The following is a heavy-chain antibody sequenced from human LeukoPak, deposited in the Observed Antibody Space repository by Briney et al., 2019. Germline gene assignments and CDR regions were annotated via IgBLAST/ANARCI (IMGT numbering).Heavy chain of an antibody. V-gene: IGHV4-34*01. J-gene: IGHJ4*02. Sequence: PSETLSLTCAVYGGSFSGYYWSWLRQPPGKGLEWIGEINHSGSTNYNPSLKSRVTISVDTSKNQFSLKLSSVTAADTAVYYCARGLDCSGGSCYVDYWGQGTLVTVSS. D-gene: IGHD2-15*01. CDR2: INHSGST. CDR1: GGSFSGYY. CDR3: ARGLDCSGGSCYVDY.